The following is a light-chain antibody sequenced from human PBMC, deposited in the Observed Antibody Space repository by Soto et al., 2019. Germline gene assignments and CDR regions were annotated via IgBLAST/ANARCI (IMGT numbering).Light chain of an antibody. V-gene: IGKV1-5*01. CDR2: DSS. CDR3: QQYTTYWT. J-gene: IGKJ1*01. CDR1: QSIGAW. Sequence: DIQMTQSPSTLSASVGDRVTITCRASQSIGAWLAWYQQKSGKAPKLLIHDSSTLKNWVPPRFSGSGSGTEFTLTISSLQPDDFATYYCQQYTTYWTFGQGTKVEIK.